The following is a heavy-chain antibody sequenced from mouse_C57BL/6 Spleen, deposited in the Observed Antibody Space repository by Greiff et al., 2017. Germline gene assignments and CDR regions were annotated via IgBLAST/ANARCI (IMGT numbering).Heavy chain of an antibody. V-gene: IGHV1-62-2*01. Sequence: QVQLQQSGAVLVKPGASVKLSCKASGYTFTEYTIHWVKQRSGQGLEWIGWVYPGSGSTRYNEKFKAKTPLSADKSSSTVYMELSRLTSEDSAVYFGARHEEGIYYGNYDVWGTGTTVTVSS. J-gene: IGHJ1*03. CDR2: VYPGSGST. D-gene: IGHD2-1*01. CDR3: ARHEEGIYYGNYDV. CDR1: GYTFTEYT.